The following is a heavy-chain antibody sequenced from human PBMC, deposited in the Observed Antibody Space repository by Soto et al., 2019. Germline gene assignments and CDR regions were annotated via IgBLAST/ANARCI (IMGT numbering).Heavy chain of an antibody. CDR3: ASVAGRQNCFDP. Sequence: SVHVSCQACLGTFSSYAIRWVRQAPGQGLEWMGGIIPIFDTANYAQKFQGRITITADESTMTAYMDLSSLRSEDTAVYYCASVAGRQNCFDPWGQGTLVTVSS. J-gene: IGHJ5*02. CDR2: IIPIFDTA. D-gene: IGHD6-6*01. CDR1: LGTFSSYA. V-gene: IGHV1-69*01.